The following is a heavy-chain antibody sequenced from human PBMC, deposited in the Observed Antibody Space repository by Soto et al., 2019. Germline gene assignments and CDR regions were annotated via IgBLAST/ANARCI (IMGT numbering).Heavy chain of an antibody. J-gene: IGHJ5*02. V-gene: IGHV4-30-2*01. CDR3: ASTTVKNWFDP. Sequence: SETLSLTCAVSGGSISSGGYSWSWIRQPPGKGLEWIGYIYHSGSTYYNPSLKSRATISVDRSKNQFSLKLSSVTAADTAVYYCASTTVKNWFDPWGQGIMVTVSS. CDR2: IYHSGST. CDR1: GGSISSGGYS. D-gene: IGHD4-17*01.